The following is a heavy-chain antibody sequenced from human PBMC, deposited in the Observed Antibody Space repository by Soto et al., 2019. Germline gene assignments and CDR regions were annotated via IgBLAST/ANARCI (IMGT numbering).Heavy chain of an antibody. J-gene: IGHJ6*02. CDR2: ISWDGGST. Sequence: QPGGSLRLSCAASGFTFDDYAMHWVRQAPGKGLEWVSLISWDGGSTYYADSVKGRFTISRDNSKNSLYLQMNSLRAEDTALYYCAKARIAAHYYYYYYGMDVWGQGTTVTVSS. D-gene: IGHD6-13*01. V-gene: IGHV3-43D*04. CDR3: AKARIAAHYYYYYYGMDV. CDR1: GFTFDDYA.